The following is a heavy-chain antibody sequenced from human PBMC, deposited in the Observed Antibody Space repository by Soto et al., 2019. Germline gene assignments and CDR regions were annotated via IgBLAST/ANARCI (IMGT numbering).Heavy chain of an antibody. CDR1: GGSISSSNW. J-gene: IGHJ4*02. CDR2: IYHSGST. V-gene: IGHV4-4*02. Sequence: QVQLQESGPGLVKPSGTLSLTCAVSGGSISSSNWWSWVRQPPGKGLEWIGEIYHSGSTNYNPSLKSRVTTSVDKSKNQFSLKLSSVTAADTAVYYCASREARSESLYYYDSSGYYYWGQGTLVTVSS. D-gene: IGHD3-22*01. CDR3: ASREARSESLYYYDSSGYYY.